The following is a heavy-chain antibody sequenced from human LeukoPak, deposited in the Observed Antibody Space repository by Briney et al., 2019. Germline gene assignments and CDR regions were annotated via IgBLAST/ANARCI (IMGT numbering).Heavy chain of an antibody. Sequence: GASVKVSCKASGYTFTSYYMHCVRQAPGQGLEWMGIINPSGGSTSYAQKFQGRVTMTRDMSTSTVYMELSSLRSEDTAVYYCARVRPELTNWFDPWGQGTLVTVSS. D-gene: IGHD1-26*01. CDR3: ARVRPELTNWFDP. J-gene: IGHJ5*02. V-gene: IGHV1-46*01. CDR1: GYTFTSYY. CDR2: INPSGGST.